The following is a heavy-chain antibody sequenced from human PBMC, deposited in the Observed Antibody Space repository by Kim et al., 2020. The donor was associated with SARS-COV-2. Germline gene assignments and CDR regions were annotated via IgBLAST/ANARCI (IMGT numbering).Heavy chain of an antibody. CDR3: ARDSEYYYDSSGKPTVFDP. CDR1: GGTFSSYA. J-gene: IGHJ5*02. D-gene: IGHD3-22*01. V-gene: IGHV1-69*13. CDR2: IIPIFGTA. Sequence: SVKVSCKASGGTFSSYAISWVRQAPGQGLEWMGGIIPIFGTANYAQKFQGRVTITADESTSTAYMELSSLRSEDTAVYYCARDSEYYYDSSGKPTVFDPWGQGTLVTVSS.